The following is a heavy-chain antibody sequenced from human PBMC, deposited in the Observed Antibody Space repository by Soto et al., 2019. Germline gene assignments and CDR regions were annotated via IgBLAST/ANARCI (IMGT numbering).Heavy chain of an antibody. CDR2: IYYSGST. Sequence: SETLSLTCTVSGGSISSSSYYWGWIRQPPGKGLEWIGSIYYSGSTYYNPSLKSRVTISVDTSKNQFSLKLSSVTAADTAVYYCARHWSDYDILTGYDNYYYGMDVWGQGTTVTVSS. D-gene: IGHD3-9*01. CDR1: GGSISSSSYY. J-gene: IGHJ6*02. CDR3: ARHWSDYDILTGYDNYYYGMDV. V-gene: IGHV4-39*01.